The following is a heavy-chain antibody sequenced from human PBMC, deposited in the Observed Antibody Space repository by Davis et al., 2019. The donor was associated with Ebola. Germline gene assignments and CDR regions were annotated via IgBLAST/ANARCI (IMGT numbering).Heavy chain of an antibody. CDR2: IYSGGST. J-gene: IGHJ6*02. Sequence: GESLKISCAASGFTVSSNYMSWVRQAPGKGLEWVSVIYSGGSTYYADSVKGRFTISRDNSKDTLYLQMNSLRAEDTAVYYCARGRFPNYGMDVWGQGTTVTVSS. V-gene: IGHV3-53*01. CDR3: ARGRFPNYGMDV. CDR1: GFTVSSNY.